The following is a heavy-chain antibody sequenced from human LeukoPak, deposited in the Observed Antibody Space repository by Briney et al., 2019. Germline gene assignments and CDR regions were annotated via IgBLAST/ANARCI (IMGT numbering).Heavy chain of an antibody. D-gene: IGHD2-15*01. V-gene: IGHV5-51*01. Sequence: GEALKISCKASGYTFTHQWIGWVRQKSGSGLEWMGIIYPRESDTRYSPSFQGHVTISADTSINTAYLEWSRLEASDTAIYYCVRHSDIIWAIWGKGPWVTASS. CDR3: VRHSDIIWAI. CDR1: GYTFTHQW. J-gene: IGHJ4*02. CDR2: IYPRESDT.